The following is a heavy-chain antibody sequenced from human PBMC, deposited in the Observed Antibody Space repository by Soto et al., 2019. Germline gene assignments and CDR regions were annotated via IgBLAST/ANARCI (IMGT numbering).Heavy chain of an antibody. CDR3: AKPSGTTVTDTYYYYGMDV. D-gene: IGHD4-17*01. V-gene: IGHV4-39*01. J-gene: IGHJ6*02. CDR1: GGSISSSSYY. CDR2: IYYSGST. Sequence: KPSETLSLTCTVSGGSISSSSYYWGWIRQPPGKGLEWIGSIYYSGSTYYNPSLKSRVTISVDTSKNQFSLKLSSVTAADTAVYYCAKPSGTTVTDTYYYYGMDVWGQGTTVTVSS.